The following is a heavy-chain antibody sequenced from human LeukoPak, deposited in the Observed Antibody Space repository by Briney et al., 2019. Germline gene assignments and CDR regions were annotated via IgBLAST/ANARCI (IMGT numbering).Heavy chain of an antibody. CDR3: ARSWGRVGSMWVGGYYYMDV. Sequence: PGGSLRLSCAASGFTFSSYSMNWVRQPPGKGLEWIGEINHSGSTNYNPSLKSRVTISVDTSKNQFSLKLSSVTAADTAVYYCARSWGRVGSMWVGGYYYMDVWGKGTTVTVSS. V-gene: IGHV4-34*01. CDR1: GFTFSSYS. J-gene: IGHJ6*03. D-gene: IGHD2-15*01. CDR2: INHSGST.